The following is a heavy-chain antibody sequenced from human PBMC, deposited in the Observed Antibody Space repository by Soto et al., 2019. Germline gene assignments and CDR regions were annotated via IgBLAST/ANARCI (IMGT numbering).Heavy chain of an antibody. D-gene: IGHD2-15*01. CDR2: ISAYNGNT. V-gene: IGHV1-18*01. J-gene: IGHJ3*02. CDR1: GYTFTSYG. CDR3: ARDRETFSDYSAIDAFDI. Sequence: ASVKVSCKASGYTFTSYGISWVRQAPGQGLEWMGWISAYNGNTNYAQKLQGRVTMTTDTSTSTAYMELRSLRSDDTAVYYCARDRETFSDYSAIDAFDIWGQGTMVTVSS.